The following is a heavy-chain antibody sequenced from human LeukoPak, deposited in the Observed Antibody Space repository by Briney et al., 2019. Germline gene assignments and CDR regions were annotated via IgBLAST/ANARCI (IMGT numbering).Heavy chain of an antibody. D-gene: IGHD2/OR15-2a*01. CDR3: AREIVTSTSYFDY. CDR1: GFILSDHY. V-gene: IGHV3-72*01. CDR2: IRHKADGYTT. Sequence: GGSLRLSCAASGFILSDHYMDWVRQAPGKGLEWVGRIRHKADGYTTEYAASVKGRFSISRVDSKNSLYLQMNSLKTEDTAVYYCAREIVTSTSYFDYWGQGTLVTVSS. J-gene: IGHJ4*02.